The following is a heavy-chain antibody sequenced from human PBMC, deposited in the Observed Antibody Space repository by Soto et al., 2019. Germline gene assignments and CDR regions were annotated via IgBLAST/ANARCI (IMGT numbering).Heavy chain of an antibody. CDR1: GGTFSSYA. CDR3: AIGYCISTSCPDYYGMDV. Sequence: SVKVSCKASGGTFSSYAISWVRQAPGQGLEWMGGIIPIFGTANYAQKFQGRVTITADESTSTAYMELSSLRSEDTAVYYCAIGYCISTSCPDYYGMDVWGQGTTVTVSS. V-gene: IGHV1-69*13. J-gene: IGHJ6*02. D-gene: IGHD2-2*01. CDR2: IIPIFGTA.